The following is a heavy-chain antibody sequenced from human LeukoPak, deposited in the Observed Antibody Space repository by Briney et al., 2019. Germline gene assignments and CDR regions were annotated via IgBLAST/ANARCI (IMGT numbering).Heavy chain of an antibody. Sequence: ASVKVSCKASGYTFTDYYMHWVRQAPGQGLEWMGWINPYSGGTNYEQKFQGRVTMTRDTSISTAYMEVSRVRSDDTAVYYCARGGDGNRRDFDYWGQGTLATVSS. CDR1: GYTFTDYY. D-gene: IGHD5-24*01. V-gene: IGHV1-2*02. CDR2: INPYSGGT. CDR3: ARGGDGNRRDFDY. J-gene: IGHJ4*02.